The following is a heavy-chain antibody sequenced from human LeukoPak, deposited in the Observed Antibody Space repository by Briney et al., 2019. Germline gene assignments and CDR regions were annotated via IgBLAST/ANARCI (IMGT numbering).Heavy chain of an antibody. V-gene: IGHV5-51*01. Sequence: GESLKISCRASGHDFPDYWIGWVRQMPRKGLEWRGIIFPRDSNTVYGPSFQGQVTISVDTSISTAYLQWSSLKASDTAIYYCARHGLFGCNDVGCYRSFFYYGMDVWGQGTAVTVSS. D-gene: IGHD2-15*01. CDR2: IFPRDSNT. CDR1: GHDFPDYW. J-gene: IGHJ6*02. CDR3: ARHGLFGCNDVGCYRSFFYYGMDV.